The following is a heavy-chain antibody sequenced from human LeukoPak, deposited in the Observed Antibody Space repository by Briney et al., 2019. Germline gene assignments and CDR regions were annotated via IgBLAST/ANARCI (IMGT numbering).Heavy chain of an antibody. V-gene: IGHV1-2*02. J-gene: IGHJ4*02. CDR3: ATPPFSSSWYFDY. CDR1: GYTFTGYY. D-gene: IGHD6-13*01. CDR2: INPNSGGT. Sequence: GASVKVSCKASGYTFTGYYMHWVRQAPGQGLEWMGWINPNSGGTNYAQKFQGRVTMTRGTSISTAYMELSRLRSDDTAVYYCATPPFSSSWYFDYWGQGTLVTVSS.